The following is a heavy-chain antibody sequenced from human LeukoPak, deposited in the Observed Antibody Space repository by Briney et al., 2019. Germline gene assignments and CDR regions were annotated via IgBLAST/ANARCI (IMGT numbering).Heavy chain of an antibody. CDR2: IDNDGYST. CDR3: AKSITIFGVVITSHDAFDI. D-gene: IGHD3-3*01. J-gene: IGHJ3*02. Sequence: GGSLRLSCAASGFTFSNFWMHWVRQAPGKGLVWVSRIDNDGYSTTYADSVKGRFTISRDNAKNSLYLQMNSLRAEDMALYYCAKSITIFGVVITSHDAFDIWGQGTMVTVSS. V-gene: IGHV3-74*01. CDR1: GFTFSNFW.